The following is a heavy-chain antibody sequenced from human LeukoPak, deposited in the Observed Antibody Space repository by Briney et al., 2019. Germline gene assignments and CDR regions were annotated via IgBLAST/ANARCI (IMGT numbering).Heavy chain of an antibody. J-gene: IGHJ3*02. V-gene: IGHV4-61*02. CDR3: ARDRGVKATITGHDAFDI. Sequence: SETLSLTCTVSGGSISSGGYSWSWIRQPAGKGLEWIGRIYTSGSTNYNPSLKSRVTMSVDTSKNQFSLKLSSVTAADTAVYYCARDRGVKATITGHDAFDIWGQGTMVTVSS. D-gene: IGHD5-24*01. CDR1: GGSISSGGYS. CDR2: IYTSGST.